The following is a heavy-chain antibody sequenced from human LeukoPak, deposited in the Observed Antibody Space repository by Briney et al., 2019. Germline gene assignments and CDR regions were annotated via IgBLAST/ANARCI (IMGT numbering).Heavy chain of an antibody. CDR3: AKARGFYGDYVDSSLDY. J-gene: IGHJ4*02. CDR2: ISSSSSYI. CDR1: GFTFSSYS. D-gene: IGHD4-17*01. V-gene: IGHV3-21*01. Sequence: GGSLRLSCAASGFTFSSYSMNWVRQAPGKGLEWVSSISSSSSYIYYADSVKGRFTISRDNAKNSLYLQMNSLRAEDTAVYYCAKARGFYGDYVDSSLDYWGQGTLVTVSS.